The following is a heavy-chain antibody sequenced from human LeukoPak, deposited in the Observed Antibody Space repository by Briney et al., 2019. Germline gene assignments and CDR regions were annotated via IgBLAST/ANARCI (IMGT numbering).Heavy chain of an antibody. D-gene: IGHD4-17*01. CDR1: GGTFSSYA. CDR3: ARARMTTVTPYYFDY. Sequence: VASVTVPCKASGGTFSSYAISWVRQAPGQGLEWMGRIIPILGIANYAQKFQGRVTITADKSTSTAYMELSSLRSEDTAVYYCARARMTTVTPYYFDYWGQGTLVTVSS. J-gene: IGHJ4*02. CDR2: IIPILGIA. V-gene: IGHV1-69*04.